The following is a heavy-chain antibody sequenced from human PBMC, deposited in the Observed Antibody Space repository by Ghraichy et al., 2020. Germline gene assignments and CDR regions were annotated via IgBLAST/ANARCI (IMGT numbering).Heavy chain of an antibody. Sequence: GESLNISCAASGFTFSSYAMHWVRQAPGKGLEWVAVISYDGSNKYYADSVKGRFTISRDNSKNTLYLQMNSLRAEDTAVYYCARGGGFDGYWGQGTLVTVSS. CDR3: ARGGGFDGY. J-gene: IGHJ4*02. D-gene: IGHD3-9*01. CDR1: GFTFSSYA. V-gene: IGHV3-30-3*01. CDR2: ISYDGSNK.